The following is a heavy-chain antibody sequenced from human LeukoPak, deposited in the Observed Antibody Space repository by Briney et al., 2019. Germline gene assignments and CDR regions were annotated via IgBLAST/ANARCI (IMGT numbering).Heavy chain of an antibody. Sequence: PSETLSLTCAVYGGSFSGYYWSWIRQPPGKGLEWIGEINHSGSTNYNPSLKSRVTISVDTSKNQFSLKLSSVTAADTAVYYCARVGYCSSTSCYELDYWGQGTLVTVSS. V-gene: IGHV4-34*01. D-gene: IGHD2-2*01. CDR2: INHSGST. CDR3: ARVGYCSSTSCYELDY. CDR1: GGSFSGYY. J-gene: IGHJ4*02.